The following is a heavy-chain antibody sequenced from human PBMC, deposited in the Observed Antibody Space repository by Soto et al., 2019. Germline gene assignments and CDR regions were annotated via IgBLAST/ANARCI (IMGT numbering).Heavy chain of an antibody. V-gene: IGHV4-30-4*08. D-gene: IGHD4-17*01. Sequence: SETLSLTCSLSGGSISNDDYYLTWIRQPPGKGLEWIGHIYYNGNTYYNPSLKSRLTMSLDTSQNQFSLHLTSVIAADSASYFCARATTVTSSFFYYGLDVWGQGTTVTVSS. CDR1: GGSISNDDYY. CDR2: IYYNGNT. CDR3: ARATTVTSSFFYYGLDV. J-gene: IGHJ6*02.